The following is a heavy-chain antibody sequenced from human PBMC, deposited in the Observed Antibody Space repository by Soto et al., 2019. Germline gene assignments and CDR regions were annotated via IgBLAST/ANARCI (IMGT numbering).Heavy chain of an antibody. CDR1: GFTFSSYS. J-gene: IGHJ4*02. CDR2: ISSSSSYI. V-gene: IGHV3-21*01. CDR3: ARDVTSEFGHPIYYFDY. D-gene: IGHD3-10*01. Sequence: GGSLRLSCAASGFTFSSYSMNWVLQAPGKWLEWVSSISSSSSYIYYADSVKGLFTISRDNAKNSMYLQMNSLRAEDTAVYYCARDVTSEFGHPIYYFDYWGQGTLVTVSS.